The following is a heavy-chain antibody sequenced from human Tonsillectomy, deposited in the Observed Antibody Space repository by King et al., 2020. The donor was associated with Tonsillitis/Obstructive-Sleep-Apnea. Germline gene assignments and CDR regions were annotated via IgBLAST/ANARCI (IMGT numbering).Heavy chain of an antibody. CDR2: ISGDGSST. CDR3: AKDTEPANYDFWSGPDY. Sequence: VQLVESGGGVVQPGGSLRLSCAASGFTFADYDMHWVRQSPGKGLEWVSLISGDGSSTYYADSVKGRFTISRDHSKKSLYLQMNSLKTEDTAVYYCAKDTEPANYDFWSGPDYWGQGTLVTVSS. V-gene: IGHV3-43*02. CDR1: GFTFADYD. J-gene: IGHJ4*02. D-gene: IGHD3-3*01.